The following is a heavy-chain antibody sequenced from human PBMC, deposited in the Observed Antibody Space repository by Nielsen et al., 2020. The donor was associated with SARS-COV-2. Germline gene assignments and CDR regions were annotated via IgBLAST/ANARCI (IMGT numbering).Heavy chain of an antibody. Sequence: ASVKVSCKGSGFTFSRHDHAITWVRQAPGQGLEWMGWVSAYNGNTNNAQKFQGRVTMTIDTSTSTAYVELRSLRSDDTAVYYCATGLGSGYYNYWGQGSLVTVSS. CDR2: VSAYNGNT. D-gene: IGHD6-25*01. CDR3: ATGLGSGYYNY. J-gene: IGHJ4*02. V-gene: IGHV1-18*04. CDR1: GFTFSRHD.